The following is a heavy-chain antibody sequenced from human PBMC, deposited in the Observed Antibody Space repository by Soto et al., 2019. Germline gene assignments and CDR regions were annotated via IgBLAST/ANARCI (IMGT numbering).Heavy chain of an antibody. Sequence: QVQLVQSGAEEKKPGASVKVSCKASGYAFSSYAMHWVRQAPGQRLEWMGWINIGSGNTEYSQNFQDRITITRDTCASTVYMELSGLRSEDTAVYYCARDGGDCGYRLAYYYYIGMDVWGQGTAVTVSS. CDR1: GYAFSSYA. D-gene: IGHD2-21*02. CDR2: INIGSGNT. V-gene: IGHV1-3*05. J-gene: IGHJ6*02. CDR3: ARDGGDCGYRLAYYYYIGMDV.